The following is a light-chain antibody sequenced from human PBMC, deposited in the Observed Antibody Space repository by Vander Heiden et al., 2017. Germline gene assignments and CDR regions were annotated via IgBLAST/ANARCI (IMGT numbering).Light chain of an antibody. Sequence: DIQMTQSPSTLSASVGYRVTITCRASQSISSWLAWYQQKPGKAPKLLIYKASSLESGVPSRFSGSGSGTEFTLTISSLKPDDFATYYCQQYNSYSSYTFGQGTKLEIK. CDR2: KAS. J-gene: IGKJ2*01. V-gene: IGKV1-5*03. CDR1: QSISSW. CDR3: QQYNSYSSYT.